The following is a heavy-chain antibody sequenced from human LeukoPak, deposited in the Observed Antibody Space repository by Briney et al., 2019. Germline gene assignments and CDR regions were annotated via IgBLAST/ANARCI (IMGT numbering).Heavy chain of an antibody. CDR2: IYYSGTT. CDR3: ARHSSNWYYFDY. D-gene: IGHD6-13*01. Sequence: PSETLSLTCTVSGGSVSSGSYYWSWVRQPPGKGLEYIGYIYYSGTTNYNPSLKTRVTISVDTSKNQFSLKLSSVTAADTAMYYCARHSSNWYYFDYWGQGTLVTASS. J-gene: IGHJ4*02. V-gene: IGHV4-61*01. CDR1: GGSVSSGSYY.